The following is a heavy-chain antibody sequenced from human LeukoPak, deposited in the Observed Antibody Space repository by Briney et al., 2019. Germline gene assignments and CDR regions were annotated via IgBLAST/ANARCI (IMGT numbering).Heavy chain of an antibody. CDR2: ISYDGSNK. Sequence: GGPLRLSCAASGFTFSSYGMHWVRQAPGKGLEWVAVISYDGSNKYYADSVKGRFTISRDNSKNTLYLQMNSLRAEDTAVYYCAKEPYCSGGSCNLRYYYYGMDVWGQGTTVTVSS. D-gene: IGHD2-15*01. V-gene: IGHV3-30*18. CDR3: AKEPYCSGGSCNLRYYYYGMDV. CDR1: GFTFSSYG. J-gene: IGHJ6*02.